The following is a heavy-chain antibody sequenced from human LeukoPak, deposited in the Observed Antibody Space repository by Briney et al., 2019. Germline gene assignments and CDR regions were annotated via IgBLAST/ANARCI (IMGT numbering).Heavy chain of an antibody. Sequence: PSQTLSLTCTVSGGSISSGSYYWSWIRQPAGKGLEWIGRIYTSGSTNYNPSLKSRVTISVDTSKNQFSLKLSSVTAADTAVYYCARDRPIYYDSSLRAFDIWGQGTMVTVSS. CDR3: ARDRPIYYDSSLRAFDI. CDR1: GGSISSGSYY. J-gene: IGHJ3*02. V-gene: IGHV4-61*02. CDR2: IYTSGST. D-gene: IGHD3-22*01.